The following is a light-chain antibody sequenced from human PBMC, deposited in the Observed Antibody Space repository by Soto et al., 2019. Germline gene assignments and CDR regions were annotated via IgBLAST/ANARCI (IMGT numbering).Light chain of an antibody. J-gene: IGKJ1*01. V-gene: IGKV3D-20*02. CDR1: QNVDSNY. Sequence: EIVLTQSPGTLSLSPGERATLSCRASQNVDSNYLAWYQQKPGQAPRIILFGASGRATGIPSRFSGSGSGTDFTLTISSLEPEDFAVYYCQQRSNWPRTFGQGTKVDIK. CDR3: QQRSNWPRT. CDR2: GAS.